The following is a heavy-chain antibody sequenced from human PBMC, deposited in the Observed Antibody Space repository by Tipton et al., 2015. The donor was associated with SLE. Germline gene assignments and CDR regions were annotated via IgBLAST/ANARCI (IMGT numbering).Heavy chain of an antibody. CDR2: IYYSGTT. J-gene: IGHJ6*03. V-gene: IGHV4-39*07. D-gene: IGHD1-26*01. CDR1: GDSISSSSYF. CDR3: ARGPIEGYYYYYMDV. Sequence: TLSLTCSVVGDSISSSSYFWGWIRQSPGKGLEWIASIYYSGTTYYNPPLKSRVTISVDTPKNQFSLKLSSVTAADTAVYYCARGPIEGYYYYYMDVWGKGTTVTVSS.